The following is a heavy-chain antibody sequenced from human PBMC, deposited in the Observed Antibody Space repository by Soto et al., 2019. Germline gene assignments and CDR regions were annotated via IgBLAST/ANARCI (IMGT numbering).Heavy chain of an antibody. Sequence: GGSLRLSCAASGFTFSSYSMNWVRQAPGKGLEWVSSISSSSSYIYYADSVRGRFTISRDNAKNSLYLQMNSLRAEDTAVYYCARAPVERYDSSGYYSDYWGQGTLVTVSS. D-gene: IGHD3-22*01. V-gene: IGHV3-21*01. J-gene: IGHJ4*02. CDR3: ARAPVERYDSSGYYSDY. CDR2: ISSSSSYI. CDR1: GFTFSSYS.